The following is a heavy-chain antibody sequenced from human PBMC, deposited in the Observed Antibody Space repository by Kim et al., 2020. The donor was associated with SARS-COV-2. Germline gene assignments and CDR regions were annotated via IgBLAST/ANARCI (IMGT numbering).Heavy chain of an antibody. Sequence: SETLSLTCAVYGGSFSGYYWSWIRQPPGKGLEWIGEINHSGSTNYNPSLKSRVTISVDTSKNQFSLKLSSVTAADTAVYYCARLIFARFGELLPNFDYWGQGTLVTVSS. J-gene: IGHJ4*02. CDR2: INHSGST. V-gene: IGHV4-34*01. CDR1: GGSFSGYY. D-gene: IGHD3-10*01. CDR3: ARLIFARFGELLPNFDY.